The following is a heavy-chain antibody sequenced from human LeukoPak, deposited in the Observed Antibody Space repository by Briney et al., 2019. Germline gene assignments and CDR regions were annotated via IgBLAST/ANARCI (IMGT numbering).Heavy chain of an antibody. J-gene: IGHJ4*02. CDR3: ARASYYYGSGSHDY. CDR1: GGSISSYY. Sequence: SETLSLTCTVSGGSISSYYWSWIRQPPGKGLEWIGYIYYSGSTNYNPSLKSRVTISVDTSKNQFSLKLSSVTAADTAVYYCARASYYYGSGSHDYWGQGTLVTVSS. D-gene: IGHD3-10*01. CDR2: IYYSGST. V-gene: IGHV4-59*08.